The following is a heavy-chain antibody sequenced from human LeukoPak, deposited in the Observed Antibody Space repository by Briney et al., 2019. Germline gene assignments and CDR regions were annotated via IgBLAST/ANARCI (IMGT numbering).Heavy chain of an antibody. CDR1: GFTFSSYS. J-gene: IGHJ4*02. V-gene: IGHV3-21*01. CDR2: ISSSSSYI. D-gene: IGHD2-15*01. Sequence: PGGSLRLSCAASGFTFSSYSMNWVRQAPGKGLEWASSISSSSSYIYYADSVKGRFTISRDNAKNSLYLQMNSLRAEDTAVYYCARDTAVVVAAFDYWGQGTLVTVSS. CDR3: ARDTAVVVAAFDY.